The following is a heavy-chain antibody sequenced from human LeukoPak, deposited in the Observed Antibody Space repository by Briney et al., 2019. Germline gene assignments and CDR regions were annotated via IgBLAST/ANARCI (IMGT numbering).Heavy chain of an antibody. CDR1: GFTVSSNY. J-gene: IGHJ4*02. Sequence: GGSLRLSCAASGFTVSSNYMSWVRQAPGKGLEWVSVFYSGGATYYADSVKGRFAISRDNSKDTLYLQMNSLRAEDTAVYYCTSSSHSSIRFDYWGQGTLVTVSS. V-gene: IGHV3-53*01. D-gene: IGHD6-13*01. CDR2: FYSGGAT. CDR3: TSSSHSSIRFDY.